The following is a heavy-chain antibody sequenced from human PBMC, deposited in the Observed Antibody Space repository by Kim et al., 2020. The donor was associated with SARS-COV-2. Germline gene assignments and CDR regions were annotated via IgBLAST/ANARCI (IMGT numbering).Heavy chain of an antibody. D-gene: IGHD4-4*01. CDR2: IIGSGTTI. V-gene: IGHV3-48*03. Sequence: GGSLRLSCAASGFTFSSYEMNWVRQAPGKGLEWVSYIIGSGTTIYYADSVRGLFTISRDNDNNSLYLQMNSLRAEDTAVYYCARGPNYSPFDYWGQGTLVTVSS. J-gene: IGHJ4*02. CDR3: ARGPNYSPFDY. CDR1: GFTFSSYE.